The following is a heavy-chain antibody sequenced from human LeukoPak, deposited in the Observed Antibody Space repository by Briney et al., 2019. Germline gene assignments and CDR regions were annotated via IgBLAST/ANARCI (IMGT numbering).Heavy chain of an antibody. V-gene: IGHV5-51*01. CDR3: ARQPGAARLPPDY. CDR2: IYPGDSDT. Sequence: GESLKISCKGSGYSFTSYWIGWVRRMPGKGLEWMGIIYPGDSDTRYSPSFQGQVTISADKSISTAYLQWSSLKASGTAMYYCARQPGAARLPPDYWGEGTLVTVSS. J-gene: IGHJ4*02. D-gene: IGHD6-6*01. CDR1: GYSFTSYW.